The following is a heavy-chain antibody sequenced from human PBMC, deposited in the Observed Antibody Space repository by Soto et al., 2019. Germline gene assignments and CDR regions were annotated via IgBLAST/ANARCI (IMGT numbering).Heavy chain of an antibody. CDR2: ISSDGSNQ. CDR3: ARDRCSGGTCYMDV. V-gene: IGHV3-30*03. J-gene: IGHJ6*03. CDR1: GFTFSKYG. Sequence: GGSLRLSCEASGFTFSKYGMHWVRQAPGKGLEWVAVISSDGSNQYYADSVKGRFTFSRDNSKNTMYLQMNSLRVEDTAVYYCARDRCSGGTCYMDVWGKGTTVTVSS. D-gene: IGHD2-15*01.